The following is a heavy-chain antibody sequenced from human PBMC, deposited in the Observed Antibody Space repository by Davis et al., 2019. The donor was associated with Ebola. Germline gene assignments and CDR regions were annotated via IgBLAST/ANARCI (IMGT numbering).Heavy chain of an antibody. V-gene: IGHV3-7*01. CDR3: ARWASVGY. CDR2: IKADGSAK. CDR1: GFTFSSSW. Sequence: GESLKISCAASGFTFSSSWMTWVRQAPEKGLEWVATIKADGSAKYYVDSVKGRFTISSDNVKNSLYLQMDSLRAEDTAVYYCARWASVGYWGQGTLVTVSS. D-gene: IGHD1-26*01. J-gene: IGHJ4*02.